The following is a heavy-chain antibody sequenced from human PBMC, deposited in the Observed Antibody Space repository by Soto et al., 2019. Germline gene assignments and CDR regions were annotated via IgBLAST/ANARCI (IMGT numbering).Heavy chain of an antibody. Sequence: EVQLLESGGGLVQPGGSLRLSCAASGFTFSSYAMSWVGQAPGKGLEWVSAISGSGGSTYYADSVKGRFTISRDNSKNTLYLQMNRLRAEDTAVYYCASRAGREGFTNWFDPWGQGTLVTVSS. CDR3: ASRAGREGFTNWFDP. J-gene: IGHJ5*02. D-gene: IGHD1-26*01. CDR1: GFTFSSYA. CDR2: ISGSGGST. V-gene: IGHV3-23*01.